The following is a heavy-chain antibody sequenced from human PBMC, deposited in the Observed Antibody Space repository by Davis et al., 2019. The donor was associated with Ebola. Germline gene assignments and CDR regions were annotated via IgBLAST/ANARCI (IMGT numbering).Heavy chain of an antibody. CDR1: GLTFSRYP. D-gene: IGHD6-25*01. Sequence: GGSLRLSCEVSGLTFSRYPMHWVRQAPGKGLDWVATISYHGYNTYYADSVKGRFTISRDDSKNTVSLQMNSLRPEDTALYYCATSQGLLAATGTGLESWGQGTLVTVSS. CDR3: ATSQGLLAATGTGLES. CDR2: ISYHGYNT. V-gene: IGHV3-30*04. J-gene: IGHJ4*02.